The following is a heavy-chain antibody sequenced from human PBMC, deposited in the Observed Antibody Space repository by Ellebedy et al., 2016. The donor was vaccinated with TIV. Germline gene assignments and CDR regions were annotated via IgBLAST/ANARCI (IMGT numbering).Heavy chain of an antibody. CDR2: IYPGYSDT. J-gene: IGHJ4*02. Sequence: GESLKISCQGSGNSFTNYCIGWVRQMPGIGLQWMGIIYPGYSDTITRYSPSFQGHVTISVDNSINTAYLQWSSLKASDTAMYYCARQGERPFDLWGQGTLVTVSS. D-gene: IGHD1-1*01. CDR3: ARQGERPFDL. V-gene: IGHV5-51*01. CDR1: GNSFTNYC.